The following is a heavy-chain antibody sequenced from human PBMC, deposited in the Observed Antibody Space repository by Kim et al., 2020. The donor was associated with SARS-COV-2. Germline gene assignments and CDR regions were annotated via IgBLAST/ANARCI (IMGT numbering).Heavy chain of an antibody. D-gene: IGHD6-19*01. CDR1: GGSFSGYY. CDR2: INHSGST. J-gene: IGHJ6*03. CDR3: ARGTRQWLSRHYYYYMDV. Sequence: SETLSLTSAVYGGSFSGYYWSWIRQPPGKGLEWIGEINHSGSTNYNPSLKSRVTISVDTSKNQFSLKLSSVTAADTAVYYCARGTRQWLSRHYYYYMDVWGKGTTVTVSS. V-gene: IGHV4-34*01.